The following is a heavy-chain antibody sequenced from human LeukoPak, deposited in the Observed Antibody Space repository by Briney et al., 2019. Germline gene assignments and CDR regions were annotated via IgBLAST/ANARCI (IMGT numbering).Heavy chain of an antibody. J-gene: IGHJ6*02. V-gene: IGHV3-30*18. CDR3: AKDGTPLRYFDWSSYGMDV. CDR2: ISYDGSNK. CDR1: GFTFSSYG. D-gene: IGHD3-9*01. Sequence: GGSLRLSCAASGFTFSSYGMHWVRQAPGKGLEWVAVISYDGSNKYYADSVKGRFTISRDNSKNTLYLQMNSLRAEDTAVYYCAKDGTPLRYFDWSSYGMDVWGQGTTVTVSS.